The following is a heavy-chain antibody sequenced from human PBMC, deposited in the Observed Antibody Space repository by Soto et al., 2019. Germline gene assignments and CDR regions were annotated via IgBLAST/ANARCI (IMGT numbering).Heavy chain of an antibody. D-gene: IGHD3-3*01. Sequence: PGGSLRLSCAASGFTFSSYWMHWVRQAPGKGLVWVSRINSDGSSTSYADSVKGRFTISRDNAKNTLYLQMNSLRAEDTAVYYCARRGGLKRYWFLEWQEDAFDIWGQGTMVPV. CDR1: GFTFSSYW. J-gene: IGHJ3*02. CDR2: INSDGSST. V-gene: IGHV3-74*01. CDR3: ARRGGLKRYWFLEWQEDAFDI.